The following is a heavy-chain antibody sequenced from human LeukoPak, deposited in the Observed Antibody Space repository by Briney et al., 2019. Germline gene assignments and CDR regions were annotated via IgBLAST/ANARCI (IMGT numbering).Heavy chain of an antibody. CDR2: IYYTGNT. Sequence: SETLSLTCTVSGGSISSGSYYWSWIRQPPGKGLEWIGSIYYTGNTYYNASVKSQVSISIDTSKNQFSLRLTSVTAADTAVYFCATLVSTRYYFDYWGQGTLVTVSS. D-gene: IGHD5/OR15-5a*01. V-gene: IGHV4-39*01. J-gene: IGHJ4*02. CDR1: GGSISSGSYY. CDR3: ATLVSTRYYFDY.